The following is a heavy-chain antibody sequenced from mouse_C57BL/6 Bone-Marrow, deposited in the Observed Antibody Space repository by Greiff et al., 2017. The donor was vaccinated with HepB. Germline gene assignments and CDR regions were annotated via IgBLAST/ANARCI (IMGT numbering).Heavy chain of an antibody. CDR1: GYTFTSYG. D-gene: IGHD3-2*02. Sequence: VQLQESGAELARPGASVKLSCKASGYTFTSYGISWVKQRTGQGLEWIGEIYPRSGNTYYNEKFKGKATLTADKSSSTAYMELRSLTSEDSAVYFCARRKGTAQAAFDYWGQGTTLTVSS. CDR2: IYPRSGNT. J-gene: IGHJ2*01. V-gene: IGHV1-81*01. CDR3: ARRKGTAQAAFDY.